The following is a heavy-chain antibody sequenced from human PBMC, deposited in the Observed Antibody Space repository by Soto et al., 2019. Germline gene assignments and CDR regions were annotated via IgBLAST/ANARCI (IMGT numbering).Heavy chain of an antibody. CDR2: LYYPGGT. J-gene: IGHJ4*02. CDR3: ARGTCFRKGYYDAAEYNFFDY. Sequence: WTWIRQPPGKGLEFIGSLYYPGGTYYNPSLKSRVTISVDRSKNHFSLSLNSVAAADTAMYYWARGTCFRKGYYDAAEYNFFDYWGQGTLVTVSS. D-gene: IGHD3-22*01. V-gene: IGHV4-30-2*01.